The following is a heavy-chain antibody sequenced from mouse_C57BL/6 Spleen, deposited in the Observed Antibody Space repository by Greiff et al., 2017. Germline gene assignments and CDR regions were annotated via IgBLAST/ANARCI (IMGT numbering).Heavy chain of an antibody. D-gene: IGHD2-4*01. CDR2: IDPSDSET. J-gene: IGHJ4*01. CDR1: GYTFTSYW. Sequence: QLQQPGAELVRPGSSVKLSCKASGYTFTSYWMHWVKQRPIQGLEWIGNIDPSDSETHYNQKFKDKATLTVDKSSSTAYMQRSSLTSEDSAVYYCARNDYGYAMDYWGQGTSVTVSS. CDR3: ARNDYGYAMDY. V-gene: IGHV1-52*01.